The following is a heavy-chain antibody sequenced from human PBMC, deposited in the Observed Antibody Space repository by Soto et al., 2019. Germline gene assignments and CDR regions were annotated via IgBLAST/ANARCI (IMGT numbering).Heavy chain of an antibody. CDR1: GFTFSTYG. D-gene: IGHD1-1*01. Sequence: QVQLVASGGGVVQPGRALSLSCAASGFTFSTYGFHWVRQAPGMGLEWVGVISYDGNNKYYADSVKGRFTISRGNSKNTVYLQMYSLRVEDTAIYYCARDSSDTTLIRFDHWCQGDLVSVSS. CDR3: ARDSSDTTLIRFDH. J-gene: IGHJ4*02. CDR2: ISYDGNNK. V-gene: IGHV3-30*03.